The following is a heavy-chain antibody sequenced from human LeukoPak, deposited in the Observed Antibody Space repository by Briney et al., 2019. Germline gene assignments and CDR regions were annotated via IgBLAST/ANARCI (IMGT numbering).Heavy chain of an antibody. D-gene: IGHD3-10*01. Sequence: SVKVSCKASGGTFSSYAISWVRQAPGQGLEWMGRSIPILGIATYAQKFQGRVTIIADKSTSTAYMDLSSLRSEDTAVYFCARGPLGTGSYSINYSFYGMDVWGQGTTVTVSS. V-gene: IGHV1-69*04. CDR1: GGTFSSYA. J-gene: IGHJ6*02. CDR2: SIPILGIA. CDR3: ARGPLGTGSYSINYSFYGMDV.